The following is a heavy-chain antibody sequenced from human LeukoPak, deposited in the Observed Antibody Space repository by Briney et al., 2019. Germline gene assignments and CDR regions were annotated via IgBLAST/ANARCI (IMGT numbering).Heavy chain of an antibody. CDR3: ARGPSSGYYGSGSYYNGDY. V-gene: IGHV1-69*13. CDR2: IIPIFGTA. D-gene: IGHD3-10*01. CDR1: GGTFSSYA. J-gene: IGHJ4*02. Sequence: SVKVSCKASGGTFSSYAISWVRQAPGQGLEWMGGIIPIFGTANYAQKFQGRVTITADESTRTAYMEQSSLRSEDTAVYYCARGPSSGYYGSGSYYNGDYWGQGTLVTVSS.